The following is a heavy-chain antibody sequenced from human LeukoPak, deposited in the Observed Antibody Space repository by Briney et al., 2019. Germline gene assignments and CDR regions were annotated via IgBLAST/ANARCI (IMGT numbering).Heavy chain of an antibody. CDR2: INHSGST. V-gene: IGHV4-34*01. CDR1: GGSFSGYY. CDR3: ARGGIAAVEPIDY. D-gene: IGHD6-13*01. Sequence: SETLSLTCAIYGGSFSGYYWSWIRQPPGKGLEWIGEINHSGSTNYNPSLKSRVTISVDTSKNQFSLKLSSVTAADTAVYYCARGGIAAVEPIDYWGQGTLVTVSS. J-gene: IGHJ4*02.